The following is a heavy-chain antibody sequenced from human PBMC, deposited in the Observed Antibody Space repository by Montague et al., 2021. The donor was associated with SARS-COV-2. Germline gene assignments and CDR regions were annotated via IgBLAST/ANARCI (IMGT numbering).Heavy chain of an antibody. CDR3: ARGWVATIPHMDN. J-gene: IGHJ4*02. CDR1: GDSVPYNSPA. Sequence: CAISGDSVPYNSPASNWIRQPLSRDLEWLGRTYYRSKWHNDYALXXQGRITINPDTSKNQFSLHLKSVTPEDTAVYYCARGWVATIPHMDNWGQRSLVIVST. V-gene: IGHV6-1*01. CDR2: TYYRSKWHN. D-gene: IGHD5-12*01.